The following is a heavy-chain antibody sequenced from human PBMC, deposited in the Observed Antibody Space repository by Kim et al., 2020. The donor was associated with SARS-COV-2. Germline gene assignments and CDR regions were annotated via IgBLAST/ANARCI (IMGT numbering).Heavy chain of an antibody. CDR2: INHSGST. CDR1: GGSFSGYY. CDR3: ARTELWFGDRGAFDI. V-gene: IGHV4-34*01. D-gene: IGHD3-10*01. J-gene: IGHJ3*02. Sequence: SETLSLTCAVYGGSFSGYYWSWIRQPPGKGLEWIGEINHSGSTNYNPSLKSRVTISVDTSKNQFSLKLSSVTAADTAVYYCARTELWFGDRGAFDIWGQGTMVTVSS.